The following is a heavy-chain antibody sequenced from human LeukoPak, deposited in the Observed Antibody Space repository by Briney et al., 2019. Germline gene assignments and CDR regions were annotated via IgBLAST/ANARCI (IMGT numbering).Heavy chain of an antibody. CDR1: GGAFSSEA. J-gene: IGHJ4*02. Sequence: SVKVSCKAFGGAFSSEAISWVRQAPGQGLEWMGGIIPIFGTANYSQKFHGRGAVSTDESTTTAYMEVRSLSSEDTAVYYCGRKAGDCGGGSCYSIDYWGQGTLVTVSS. CDR3: GRKAGDCGGGSCYSIDY. CDR2: IIPIFGTA. V-gene: IGHV1-69*05. D-gene: IGHD2-15*01.